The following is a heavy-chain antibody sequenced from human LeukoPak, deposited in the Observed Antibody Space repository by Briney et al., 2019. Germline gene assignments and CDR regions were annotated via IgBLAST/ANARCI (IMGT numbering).Heavy chain of an antibody. CDR3: AKDAHVVVITKFDY. J-gene: IGHJ4*02. V-gene: IGHV3-23*01. CDR2: FSGSGAST. CDR1: GFTFNNYA. Sequence: GGSLRLSCAASGFTFNNYAMSWVRQAPGKGLEWVSTFSGSGASTYYADSVKGRFTISRDNSKNTLYLQMNSLRAEDTAVYYCAKDAHVVVITKFDYWGQGTLVTVSS. D-gene: IGHD3-22*01.